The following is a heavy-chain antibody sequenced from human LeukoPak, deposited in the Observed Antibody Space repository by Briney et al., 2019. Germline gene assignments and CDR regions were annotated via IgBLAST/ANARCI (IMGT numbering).Heavy chain of an antibody. CDR2: ITGSGGST. D-gene: IGHD4-11*01. CDR1: GFTFSNYA. J-gene: IGHJ4*02. V-gene: IGHV3-23*01. Sequence: GGSPRLSCAASGFTFSNYAMNWVRQAPGKGLGWVSTITGSGGSTYYADSVKGRFTISRDNSKNTLYLQMNSLRAEDTAVYYCAKEPSTITTFDYWGQGTLVTVSS. CDR3: AKEPSTITTFDY.